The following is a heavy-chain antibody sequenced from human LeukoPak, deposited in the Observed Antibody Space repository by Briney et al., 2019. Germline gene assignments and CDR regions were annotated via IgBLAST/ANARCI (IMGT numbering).Heavy chain of an antibody. J-gene: IGHJ5*02. CDR3: ARDSDSSGYYCNWFDP. V-gene: IGHV1-46*01. CDR1: GYTFTSYG. Sequence: ASVKVSCKASGYTFTSYGISWVRQAPGQGLEWMGIINPSGGSTSYAQKFQGRVTMTRDMSTSTVYMELSSLRSEDTAVYYCARDSDSSGYYCNWFDPWGQGTLVTVSS. CDR2: INPSGGST. D-gene: IGHD3-22*01.